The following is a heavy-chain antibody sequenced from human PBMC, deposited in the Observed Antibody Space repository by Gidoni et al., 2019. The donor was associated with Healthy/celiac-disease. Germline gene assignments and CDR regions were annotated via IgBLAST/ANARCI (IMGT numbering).Heavy chain of an antibody. D-gene: IGHD6-6*01. CDR3: ARAGPTIGSSSGGVYYYYGMDV. Sequence: EVQLVESGGGLVKPGGSLRLSCAASGFTFSSYSMNWVRQAPGKGLEWVSSISSSSSYIYYADSVKGRFTISRDNAKNSLYLQMNSLRAEDTAVYYCARAGPTIGSSSGGVYYYYGMDVWGQGTTVTVSS. CDR1: GFTFSSYS. CDR2: ISSSSSYI. J-gene: IGHJ6*02. V-gene: IGHV3-21*01.